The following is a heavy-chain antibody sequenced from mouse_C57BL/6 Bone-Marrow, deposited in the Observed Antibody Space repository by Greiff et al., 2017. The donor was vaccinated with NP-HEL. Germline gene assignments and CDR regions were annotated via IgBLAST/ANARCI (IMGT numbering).Heavy chain of an antibody. V-gene: IGHV14-4*01. CDR1: GFNIKDDY. D-gene: IGHD1-1*01. Sequence: EVKLQESGAELVRPGASVKLSCTVSGFNIKDDYMHWVKQRPEQGLEWIGWIDPENGDTEYASKFQGQATITADTSSNTAYLQLSSLTSEDTAVDYCTTGGSSPYAMDYWGQGTSVTVSS. CDR2: IDPENGDT. J-gene: IGHJ4*01. CDR3: TTGGSSPYAMDY.